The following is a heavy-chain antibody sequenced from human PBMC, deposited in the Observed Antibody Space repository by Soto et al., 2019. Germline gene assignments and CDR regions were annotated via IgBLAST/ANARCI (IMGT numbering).Heavy chain of an antibody. Sequence: PSETLSLTCTVSGGSISSYYWSWIRQPPGKGLEWIGYIYYSGSTNYNPSLKSRVTISVDTSKNQFSLKLSSVTAADTAVYYCAKNYYDSSGYGLWGQGTLVTVSS. J-gene: IGHJ4*02. CDR2: IYYSGST. CDR3: AKNYYDSSGYGL. D-gene: IGHD3-22*01. CDR1: GGSISSYY. V-gene: IGHV4-59*12.